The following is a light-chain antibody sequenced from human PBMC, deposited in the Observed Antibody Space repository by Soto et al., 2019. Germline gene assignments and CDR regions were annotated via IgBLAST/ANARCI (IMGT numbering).Light chain of an antibody. J-gene: IGLJ3*02. CDR3: QTWGTGIHWV. V-gene: IGLV4-69*01. Sequence: QPVLTQSPSASASLGASVKLTCTLSSGHSSYAIAWHQQQPEKGPRYLMKLNSDGSHSKGDGIPDRFSGSSSGAERYLTISSLQSADEAAYYCQTWGTGIHWVFGGGTKLTVL. CDR1: SGHSSYA. CDR2: LNSDGSH.